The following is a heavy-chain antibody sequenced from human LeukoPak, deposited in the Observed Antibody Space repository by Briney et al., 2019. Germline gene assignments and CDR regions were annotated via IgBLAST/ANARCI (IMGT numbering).Heavy chain of an antibody. CDR3: ARGSSWTGYSSGWYSLSSYYYMDV. J-gene: IGHJ6*03. Sequence: SETLSLTCAVYGGSFSGYYWSWIRQSPGKGLEWIGEINHSGSTNYNPSLKSRVTISVDTSKNQFSLKLSSVTAADTAVYYCARGSSWTGYSSGWYSLSSYYYMDVWGKGTTVTVSS. CDR1: GGSFSGYY. D-gene: IGHD6-19*01. V-gene: IGHV4-34*01. CDR2: INHSGST.